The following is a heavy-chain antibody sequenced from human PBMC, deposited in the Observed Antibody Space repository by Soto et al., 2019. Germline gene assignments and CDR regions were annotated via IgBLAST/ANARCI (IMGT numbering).Heavy chain of an antibody. CDR2: IYTSGST. CDR3: ARVSHVGGYSSGWANNRMDV. Sequence: SETLSLTCTVSGGSISSYYWSWIRQPAGKGLEWIGRIYTSGSTNYNPSLKSRVTMSVDTSKNQFSLKLSSVTAADTAVYYCARVSHVGGYSSGWANNRMDVWGQGTTVTVSS. J-gene: IGHJ6*02. V-gene: IGHV4-4*07. CDR1: GGSISSYY. D-gene: IGHD6-19*01.